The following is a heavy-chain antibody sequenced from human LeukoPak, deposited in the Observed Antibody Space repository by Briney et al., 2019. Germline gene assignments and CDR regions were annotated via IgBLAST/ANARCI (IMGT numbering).Heavy chain of an antibody. Sequence: GSLRPSCAASGFTFSSYSMSWVRQAPGKGLEWVSAISGSGGSTYYADSVKGRFTISRDNSKNTLYLQMNSLRAEDTAVYYCAKVEGVTMIVVVIASFDYWGQGTLVTVSS. V-gene: IGHV3-23*01. CDR3: AKVEGVTMIVVVIASFDY. CDR1: GFTFSSYS. J-gene: IGHJ4*02. D-gene: IGHD3-22*01. CDR2: ISGSGGST.